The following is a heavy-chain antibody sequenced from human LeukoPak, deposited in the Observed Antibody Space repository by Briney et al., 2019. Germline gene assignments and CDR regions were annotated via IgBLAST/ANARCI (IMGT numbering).Heavy chain of an antibody. CDR2: IKSKTDGGTT. D-gene: IGHD2-15*01. CDR1: GFTFSNAC. V-gene: IGHV3-15*01. CDR3: TTFPASVDY. Sequence: GGSLRLSCAASGFTFSNACMSWVGQAPGKGREWVGRIKSKTDGGTTDYGAPVKGRFIISRDDSKNTLYLQLNSLKTEDTAVYYCTTFPASVDYWGQGSLVTVSS. J-gene: IGHJ4*02.